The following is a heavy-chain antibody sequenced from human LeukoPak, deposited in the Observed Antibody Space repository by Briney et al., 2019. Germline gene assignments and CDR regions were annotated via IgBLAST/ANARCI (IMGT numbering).Heavy chain of an antibody. CDR3: ASQARYCTNGVCYSQRYYFDY. J-gene: IGHJ4*02. CDR1: GFTFSNYN. Sequence: GGSLRLSCAASGFTFSNYNMNWVPQAPGKGLEWVSSVSSSSSYIYYADSVKGRFTISRDNAKNSLYLQMNSLRAEDTAVYYCASQARYCTNGVCYSQRYYFDYWGQGTQVTVSS. D-gene: IGHD2-8*01. CDR2: VSSSSSYI. V-gene: IGHV3-21*01.